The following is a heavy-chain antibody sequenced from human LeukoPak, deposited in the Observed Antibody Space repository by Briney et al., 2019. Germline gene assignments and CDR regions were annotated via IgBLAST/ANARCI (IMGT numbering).Heavy chain of an antibody. CDR1: GFTFSTYA. CDR2: ISGGVDST. V-gene: IGHV3-23*01. J-gene: IGHJ6*04. Sequence: PGGSLRLSCAASGFTFSTYAMSWARQAAGRGLEWLSAISGGVDSTYYAASVTGRFTISRDNSKNTLYLQMNSLRAEDTAVYYCANGAVAGYYYYYGMDVWGKGTTVTVSS. D-gene: IGHD6-19*01. CDR3: ANGAVAGYYYYYGMDV.